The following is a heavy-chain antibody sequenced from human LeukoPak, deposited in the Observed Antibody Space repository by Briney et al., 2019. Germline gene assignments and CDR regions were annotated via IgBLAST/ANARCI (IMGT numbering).Heavy chain of an antibody. CDR2: ISGSGGAT. CDR1: GFTFSSYA. V-gene: IGHV3-23*01. Sequence: GGSLRLSCVASGFTFSSYAMSWVRPAPRKGREWVSAISGSGGATYYADSVKGRFTISRDNSKNTLYLQMNSLRAEDTALYYCAKGGYFNWFDPWGQGTLVTVSS. J-gene: IGHJ5*02. CDR3: AKGGYFNWFDP. D-gene: IGHD6-13*01.